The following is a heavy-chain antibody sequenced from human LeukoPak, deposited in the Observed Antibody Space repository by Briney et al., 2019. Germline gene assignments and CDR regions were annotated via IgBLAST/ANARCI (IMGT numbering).Heavy chain of an antibody. J-gene: IGHJ4*01. V-gene: IGHV4-61*01. CDR1: NGSITSGHYY. CDR2: VSYSGST. Sequence: SETLSLTCTVSNGSITSGHYYWTWIRQPPGRGLEWIACVSYSGSTNYNPSLKSRVTMSVDTSKNQFYLKLSSVTAADTAVYFCAGGYYFGSWGQGTLVTVSS. CDR3: AGGYYFGS. D-gene: IGHD3-16*01.